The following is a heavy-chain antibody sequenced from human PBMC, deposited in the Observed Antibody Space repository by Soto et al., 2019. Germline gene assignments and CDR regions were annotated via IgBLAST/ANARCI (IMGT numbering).Heavy chain of an antibody. CDR3: ARDRIPTGMDV. J-gene: IGHJ6*02. Sequence: EVQLVESGGGLVQPGGSLRLSCAASGFTVSSNYMSWVRQAPGKGLEWVSVIYSGGSTYYADSVKGRFTISRDNSKNTLYLQMSSLRAEDTAVYYCARDRIPTGMDVWGQGTTVTVSS. CDR1: GFTVSSNY. CDR2: IYSGGST. V-gene: IGHV3-66*01.